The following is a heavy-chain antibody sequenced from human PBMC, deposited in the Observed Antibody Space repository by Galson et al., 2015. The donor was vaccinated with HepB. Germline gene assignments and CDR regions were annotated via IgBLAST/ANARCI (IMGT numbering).Heavy chain of an antibody. V-gene: IGHV1-69*10. D-gene: IGHD3-3*01. J-gene: IGHJ6*03. Sequence: SVKVSCKASGGTFSSYAISWVRQAPGQGLEWMGGIIPILGIANYAQKFQGRVTITADKSTSTAYMELSSLRSEDTAVYYCARDRRPSGDYYYYYMDVWGKGTTVTVSS. CDR2: IIPILGIA. CDR3: ARDRRPSGDYYYYYMDV. CDR1: GGTFSSYA.